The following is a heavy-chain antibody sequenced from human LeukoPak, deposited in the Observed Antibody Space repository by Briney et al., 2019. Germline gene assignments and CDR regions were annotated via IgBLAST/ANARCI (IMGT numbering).Heavy chain of an antibody. CDR2: IYFSGTT. J-gene: IGHJ4*02. CDR1: GGSITSHY. CDR3: ARDVVAAAGTPNNTDY. D-gene: IGHD6-13*01. Sequence: PSETLSLTCTVSGGSITSHYWSWIRQPPGKGLEWIGCIYFSGTTNYNPSLESRVTISVGTSKNQFSLKLRSVTAADTAVYYCARDVVAAAGTPNNTDYWGQGTLVTVSS. V-gene: IGHV4-4*08.